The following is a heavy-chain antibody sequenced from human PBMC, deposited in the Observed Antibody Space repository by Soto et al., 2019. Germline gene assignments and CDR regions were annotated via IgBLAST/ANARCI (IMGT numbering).Heavy chain of an antibody. CDR1: GGFVSSGSYY. D-gene: IGHD1-1*01. CDR2: MSHSGGT. V-gene: IGHV4-34*01. CDR3: ARVERGTATTVVDAFDI. Sequence: QVQLQQSGAGLLKPSETLYLTCAVCGGFVSSGSYYWSWIRRPPGKGLEWIGEMSHSGGTHFNPSLKSRVTISVDTSKNQFSLKMSSVTSADTALYYCARVERGTATTVVDAFDIWGPGTMVTVSS. J-gene: IGHJ3*02.